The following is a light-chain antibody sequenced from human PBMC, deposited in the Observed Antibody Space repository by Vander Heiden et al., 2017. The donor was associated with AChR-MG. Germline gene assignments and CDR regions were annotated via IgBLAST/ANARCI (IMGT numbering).Light chain of an antibody. CDR1: RLGNKY. V-gene: IGLV3-1*01. CDR3: QAWDSRSNWV. Sequence: SYELTQPPSVSVSPGQTASIPCSGDRLGNKYASWYQQKPGQSPVLVIHQNDKRPSGIPERFSGSSSGNTATLTISGTQSLDEADYFCQAWDSRSNWVFGGGTKLTGL. J-gene: IGLJ3*02. CDR2: QND.